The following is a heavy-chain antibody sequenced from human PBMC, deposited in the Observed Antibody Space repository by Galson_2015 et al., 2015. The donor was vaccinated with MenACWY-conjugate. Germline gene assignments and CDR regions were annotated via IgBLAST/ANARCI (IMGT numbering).Heavy chain of an antibody. J-gene: IGHJ4*02. V-gene: IGHV5-51*01. D-gene: IGHD4-17*01. CDR2: IYPGDSNT. CDR3: ARGTPPYYGDYQTPFDY. CDR1: GYRFTNCW. Sequence: QSGAEVKKPGESLTISCTGSGYRFTNCWIGWVRQMPGKGLEWMGVIYPGDSNTIYSPAFQGQVTISADKSISTAYLQWNSLKASDTAIYYCARGTPPYYGDYQTPFDYWGRGTLVTVSS.